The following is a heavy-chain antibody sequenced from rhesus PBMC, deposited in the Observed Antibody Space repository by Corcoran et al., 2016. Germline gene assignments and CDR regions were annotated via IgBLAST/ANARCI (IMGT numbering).Heavy chain of an antibody. Sequence: EVQLVESGGGLVQPGGSLRLSCAASGFTFSSYAMQWVHQAPGKGLEWVSAIGPGGETYYADAVKGRFTISRDNAKNSLYLQMNSLRAEDTAVYYCAREVGSNHFDYWGQGVLVTVSS. J-gene: IGHJ4*01. D-gene: IGHD6-19*01. CDR2: IGPGGET. V-gene: IGHV3-72*01. CDR3: AREVGSNHFDY. CDR1: GFTFSSYA.